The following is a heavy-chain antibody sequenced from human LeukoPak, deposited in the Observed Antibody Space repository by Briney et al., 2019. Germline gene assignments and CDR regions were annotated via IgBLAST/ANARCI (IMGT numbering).Heavy chain of an antibody. CDR2: INPNSVGT. CDR3: ARDCSGGSWGGGCWRGFDY. J-gene: IGHJ4*02. V-gene: IGHV1-2*02. Sequence: ASEKVSCKASGYTFTGYYMHWVRQAPGQALEWMGWINPNSVGTNYAQKSQGKVTMTRDTSISTAYMELSRLRSDDTAVYYCARDCSGGSWGGGCWRGFDYWGQGNLVTVSS. CDR1: GYTFTGYY. D-gene: IGHD2-15*01.